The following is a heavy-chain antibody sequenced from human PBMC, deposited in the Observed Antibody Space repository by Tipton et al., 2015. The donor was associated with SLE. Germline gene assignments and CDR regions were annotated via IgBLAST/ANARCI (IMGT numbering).Heavy chain of an antibody. Sequence: TLSLTCAVSGASITSSDWWSWVRQPPGKGLEYIGEIHHRGSTNYKSSLRGRVTISVDKSKNQFSLKLTSVTAADTAVYYCGKTTSNRCSRCAFDVWGQGTMVTVSS. J-gene: IGHJ3*01. V-gene: IGHV4-4*02. D-gene: IGHD2-2*01. CDR1: GASITSSDW. CDR3: GKTTSNRCSRCAFDV. CDR2: IHHRGST.